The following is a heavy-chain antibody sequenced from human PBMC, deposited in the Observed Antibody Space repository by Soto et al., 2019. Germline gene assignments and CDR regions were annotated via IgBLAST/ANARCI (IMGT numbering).Heavy chain of an antibody. CDR2: IYYSGST. CDR3: ARLDYYDSSGPKFPDY. Sequence: LSLTCTVSGGSISSGDYYWSWIRQPPGKGLEWIGYIYYSGSTYYNPSLKSRVTISVDTSKNQFSLKLSSVTAADTAVYYCARLDYYDSSGPKFPDYWGQGTLVTVSS. CDR1: GGSISSGDYY. D-gene: IGHD3-22*01. J-gene: IGHJ4*02. V-gene: IGHV4-30-4*01.